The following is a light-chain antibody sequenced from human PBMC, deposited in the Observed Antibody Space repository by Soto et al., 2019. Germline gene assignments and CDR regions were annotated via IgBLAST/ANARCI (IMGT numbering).Light chain of an antibody. J-gene: IGLJ2*01. CDR3: ETWDSNTHV. V-gene: IGLV4-60*02. CDR1: SGHSSYI. CDR2: LEGSGSY. Sequence: QPVLTQSSSASASLGSSVKLTCTLSSGHSSYIIAWHQQQPGKAPRYLMKLEGSGSYNKGSGVPDRFSGSSSGADRYLTISNHQYDDEADYYCETWDSNTHVFGGGTKLTVL.